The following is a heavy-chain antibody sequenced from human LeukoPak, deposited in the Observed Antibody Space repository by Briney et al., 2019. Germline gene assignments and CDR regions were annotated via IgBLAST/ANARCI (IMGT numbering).Heavy chain of an antibody. D-gene: IGHD6-6*01. CDR1: GGSISSGGYS. J-gene: IGHJ6*03. Sequence: SRTLSLTCAVSGGSISSGGYSWSWIRQPPGKGLEWIGYIYYSGSIYYNPSLKSRVTISVDTSKNQFSLKLSSVTAADTAVYYCAREYSSSPAYYYMDVWGKGTTVTVSS. CDR2: IYYSGSI. CDR3: AREYSSSPAYYYMDV. V-gene: IGHV4-30-4*07.